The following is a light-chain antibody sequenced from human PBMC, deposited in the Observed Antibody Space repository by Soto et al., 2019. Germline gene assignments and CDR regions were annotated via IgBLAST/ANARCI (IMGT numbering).Light chain of an antibody. J-gene: IGKJ3*01. CDR1: QAISSA. Sequence: DRVTSPSRASQAISSALAWYQQKPGKPPKLLIYDASTLQSGVPSRFSGTASGTDFTLTINSLQPEDFATYYCQQFNNWPVTFGPGTKVDIK. V-gene: IGKV1D-13*01. CDR2: DAS. CDR3: QQFNNWPVT.